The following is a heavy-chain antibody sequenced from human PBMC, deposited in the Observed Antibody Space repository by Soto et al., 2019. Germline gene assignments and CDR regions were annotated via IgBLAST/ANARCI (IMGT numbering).Heavy chain of an antibody. V-gene: IGHV4-39*07. J-gene: IGHJ3*02. D-gene: IGHD2-15*01. CDR1: GGSISSSSYY. CDR2: IYYSGST. CDR3: GGGVIYCSGGSCYTPSAIDI. Sequence: PSETLSLTCTVSGGSISSSSYYWGWIRQPPGKGLEWIGSIYYSGSTYYNPSLKSRVTISVDTSKNQFSLKLGSVPAADTAVYYCGGGVIYCSGGSCYTPSAIDIWGQGKMVTGS.